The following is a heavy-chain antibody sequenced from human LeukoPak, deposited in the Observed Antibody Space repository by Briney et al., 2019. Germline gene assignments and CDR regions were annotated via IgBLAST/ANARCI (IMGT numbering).Heavy chain of an antibody. V-gene: IGHV4-61*05. CDR1: GDSISSSSYY. J-gene: IGHJ2*01. D-gene: IGHD6-13*01. CDR2: TYTSGST. CDR3: ARVSSSWYQDWYFDL. Sequence: SETLSLTCTVSGDSISSSSYYWGWIRQPPGKGLEWIGRTYTSGSTNYNPSLKSRVTMSVDMSKNQFSLKLSSMIAADTAVYYCARVSSSWYQDWYFDLWGRGTLVTVPS.